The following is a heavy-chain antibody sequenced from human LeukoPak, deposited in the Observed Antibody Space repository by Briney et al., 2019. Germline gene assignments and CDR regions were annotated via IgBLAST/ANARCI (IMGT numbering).Heavy chain of an antibody. CDR1: GFTFSSYG. CDR3: AKDVGSSGGDY. J-gene: IGHJ4*02. CDR2: ISYDGSNK. Sequence: GGSLRLSCAASGFTFSSYGMHWVRQAPGKGLEWVAVISYDGSNKYYADSVKGRFTISRDNSKNTLYLQMNSLRAEDTAVYYCAKDVGSSGGDYWGQGTLVTVSS. D-gene: IGHD6-6*01. V-gene: IGHV3-30*18.